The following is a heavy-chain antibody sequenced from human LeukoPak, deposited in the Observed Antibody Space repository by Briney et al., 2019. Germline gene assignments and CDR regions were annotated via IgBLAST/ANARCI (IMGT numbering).Heavy chain of an antibody. V-gene: IGHV1-46*01. CDR1: GYNFISYY. CDR3: AREDVVLVDAVRYYYYGMDV. J-gene: IGHJ6*02. D-gene: IGHD2-8*01. Sequence: RGASVKVSCKASGYNFISYYMHWVRQAPGQGLEWMGIINPSGGSTSYAQKFQARVTMTRDTSTSTAYMELSSLKSEDTAVYYCAREDVVLVDAVRYYYYGMDVWGQGTTVTVSS. CDR2: INPSGGST.